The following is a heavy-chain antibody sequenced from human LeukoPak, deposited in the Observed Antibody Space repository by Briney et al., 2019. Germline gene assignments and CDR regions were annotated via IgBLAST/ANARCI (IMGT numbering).Heavy chain of an antibody. D-gene: IGHD1-26*01. CDR3: ATVGGSYYGSHFDY. CDR1: GYTLTELS. J-gene: IGHJ4*02. Sequence: ASVKVSCKVSGYTLTELSMHWVRQAPGKGLEWMGGFDPEDGETIYAQKFQGRVTMTEDTSTDTAYMELSRLRSEDTAVYYCATVGGSYYGSHFDYWGQGTLVTVSS. CDR2: FDPEDGET. V-gene: IGHV1-24*01.